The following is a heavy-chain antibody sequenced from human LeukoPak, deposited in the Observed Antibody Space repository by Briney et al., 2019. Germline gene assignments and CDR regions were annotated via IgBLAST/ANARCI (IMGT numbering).Heavy chain of an antibody. Sequence: ASVKVSCKASGYTFTSYDINWVRQAPGQGLEWMGWINPNSGGTNYAQKFQGRVTMTRDTSISTAYMELSRLRSDDTAVYYCAREGYYGSGSYPLRYWGQGTLVTVSS. CDR1: GYTFTSYD. V-gene: IGHV1-2*02. CDR2: INPNSGGT. D-gene: IGHD3-10*01. CDR3: AREGYYGSGSYPLRY. J-gene: IGHJ4*02.